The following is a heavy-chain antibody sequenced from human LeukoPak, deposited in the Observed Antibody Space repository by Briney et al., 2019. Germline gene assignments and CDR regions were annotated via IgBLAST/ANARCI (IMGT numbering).Heavy chain of an antibody. Sequence: PGGSLRLSCAASGFTFSSYAMHWVRQAPGKGLEWVAVISYDGSNKYYADSVKGRFTISRDNSKNTPYLQMNSLRAEDTAVYYCARVWGDSSGWYYFDYWGQGTLVTVSS. CDR2: ISYDGSNK. CDR1: GFTFSSYA. CDR3: ARVWGDSSGWYYFDY. D-gene: IGHD6-19*01. J-gene: IGHJ4*02. V-gene: IGHV3-30*04.